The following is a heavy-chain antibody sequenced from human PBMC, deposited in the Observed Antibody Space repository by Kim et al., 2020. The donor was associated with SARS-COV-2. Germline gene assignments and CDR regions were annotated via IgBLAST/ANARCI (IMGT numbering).Heavy chain of an antibody. CDR1: GFTFSSYS. J-gene: IGHJ1*01. D-gene: IGHD3-22*01. V-gene: IGHV3-48*02. CDR2: ISSSSSTI. Sequence: GGSLRLSCAASGFTFSSYSMNWVRQAPGKGLEWVSYISSSSSTIYYADSVKGRFTISRDNAKNSLYLQMNSLRDEDTAVYYCARDQGYYDSSRGYFQHWGQGTLVTVSS. CDR3: ARDQGYYDSSRGYFQH.